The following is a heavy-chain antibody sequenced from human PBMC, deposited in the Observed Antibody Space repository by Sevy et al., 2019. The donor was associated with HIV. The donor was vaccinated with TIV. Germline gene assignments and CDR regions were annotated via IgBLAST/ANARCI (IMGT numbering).Heavy chain of an antibody. V-gene: IGHV3-53*01. CDR1: GFTVSSNY. Sequence: GGSLRLSCAASGFTVSSNYMSWVRQAPGKGLEWVSVIYSGGSTYYADSVKGRFTISRDNSKNTLYLQMNSLRAEDTAVYYCAREGGGGRQLVQPGWFDPWGQRTLVTVSS. J-gene: IGHJ5*02. D-gene: IGHD6-6*01. CDR2: IYSGGST. CDR3: AREGGGGRQLVQPGWFDP.